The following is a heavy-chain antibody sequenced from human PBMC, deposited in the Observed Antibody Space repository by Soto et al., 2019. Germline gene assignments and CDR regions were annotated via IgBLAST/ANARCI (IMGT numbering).Heavy chain of an antibody. CDR2: VDTTGGT. V-gene: IGHV4-4*07. CDR3: AKYDSGAADI. CDR1: GGSISTYS. Sequence: QVQLQESGPGLVEPSETLSLTCTVSGGSISTYSWNWIRQPAGKGLEWIGRVDTTGGTNYIASLMSRGPISVDTSKNQFSLILRFVTAADPAVYFCAKYDSGAADIWGQGTMVTVS. J-gene: IGHJ3*02. D-gene: IGHD3-16*01.